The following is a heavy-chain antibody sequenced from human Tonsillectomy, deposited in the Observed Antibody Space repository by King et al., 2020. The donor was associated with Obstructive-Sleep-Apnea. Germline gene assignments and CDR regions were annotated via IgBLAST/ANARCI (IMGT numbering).Heavy chain of an antibody. Sequence: VQLVESGGDLVQPEGSLRLSCAASGFTFSNYAMSWVRQAPGKGLEWVSSISASGGTTYYADPVKGRFTISRDNSKNTLYLQMDGLRADDTAIFYCTKDRGGSYYLWDHWGQGTLVTVSS. CDR1: GFTFSNYA. CDR3: TKDRGGSYYLWDH. D-gene: IGHD1-26*01. J-gene: IGHJ4*02. V-gene: IGHV3-23*04. CDR2: ISASGGTT.